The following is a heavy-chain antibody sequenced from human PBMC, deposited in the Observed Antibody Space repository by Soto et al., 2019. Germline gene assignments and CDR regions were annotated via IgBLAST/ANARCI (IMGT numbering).Heavy chain of an antibody. J-gene: IGHJ4*02. D-gene: IGHD6-19*01. CDR3: AKDLEPSGLGNFDY. V-gene: IGHV3-30*18. CDR1: GFTFSSYG. Sequence: GGSLRLSCAASGFTFSSYGMHWVRQAPGKGLEWVAVISYDGSNKYYADSVKGRFTISRDNSKNTLYLQMNSLRAEDTAVYYCAKDLEPSGLGNFDYWGQGTLVTVSS. CDR2: ISYDGSNK.